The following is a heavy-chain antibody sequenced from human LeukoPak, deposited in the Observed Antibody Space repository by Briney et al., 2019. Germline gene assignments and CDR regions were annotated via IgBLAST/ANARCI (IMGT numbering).Heavy chain of an antibody. CDR2: TYTSGST. J-gene: IGHJ5*02. Sequence: PSETLSLTCTVSGGSISSYYWSWIRQPAGKGLEWIGRTYTSGSTKYNPSLKSRVTMSVDTSKNQFSLKLSSVTAADTAVYYCARQSSTYDILTGYYFSWFDLWGQGTLVTVSS. V-gene: IGHV4-4*07. CDR3: ARQSSTYDILTGYYFSWFDL. CDR1: GGSISSYY. D-gene: IGHD3-9*01.